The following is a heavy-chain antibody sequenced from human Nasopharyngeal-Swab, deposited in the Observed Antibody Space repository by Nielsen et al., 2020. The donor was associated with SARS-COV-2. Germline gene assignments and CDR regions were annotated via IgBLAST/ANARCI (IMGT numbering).Heavy chain of an antibody. Sequence: SETLSLTRAISGDSVSSNSAAWNWIRQSPSRGLEWLGRTYYRSKWYNDYAVSVKSRITINPDTSKNQFSLQLNSVTPEDTAVYYCARVRQQPGGGAFDIWGQGTMVTVSS. D-gene: IGHD6-13*01. V-gene: IGHV6-1*01. CDR2: TYYRSKWYN. J-gene: IGHJ3*02. CDR1: GDSVSSNSAA. CDR3: ARVRQQPGGGAFDI.